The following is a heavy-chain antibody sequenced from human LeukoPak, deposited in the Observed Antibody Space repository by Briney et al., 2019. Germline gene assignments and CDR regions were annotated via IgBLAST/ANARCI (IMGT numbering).Heavy chain of an antibody. CDR1: GFTFSSYG. V-gene: IGHV3-30*02. CDR2: IPYDGLNR. J-gene: IGHJ5*02. Sequence: GGSLRLSCAASGFTFSSYGIHWVRQAPGKGLEWVTFIPYDGLNRIYADSVEGRFTVSRDNSKNTVYLQMNSLGPEDTAVYYCAKGPTPLSSRGWIDPWGQGTLVTVSS. CDR3: AKGPTPLSSRGWIDP. D-gene: IGHD6-13*01.